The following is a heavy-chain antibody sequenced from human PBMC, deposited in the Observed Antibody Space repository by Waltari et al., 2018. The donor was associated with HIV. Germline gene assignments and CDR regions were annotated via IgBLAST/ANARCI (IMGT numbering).Heavy chain of an antibody. CDR1: GPSISSRRYY. D-gene: IGHD3-10*01. J-gene: IGHJ5*01. V-gene: IGHV4-39*01. Sequence: QLLLQESGPGLVRPSETMSLPCTVTGPSISSRRYYWGGVRQPPGKGLEWIVSTMYSGSTYNNPSLKSRVAISVDTSRNQFSLNLTSVTAADTALYYCARHDGTSYYFGSDMNPRPFSFWFASWGQGILVTVSS. CDR2: TMYSGST. CDR3: ARHDGTSYYFGSDMNPRPFSFWFAS.